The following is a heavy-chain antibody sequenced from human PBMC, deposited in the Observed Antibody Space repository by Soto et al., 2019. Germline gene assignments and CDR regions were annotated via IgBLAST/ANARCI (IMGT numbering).Heavy chain of an antibody. J-gene: IGHJ4*02. Sequence: PGGSLRLSCAASGFTFSSYSMNWIRQAPGKGLEWVSYISSSSSTIYYADSVKGRFTVSRDNAKNSLYLQMNSLRAEDTAVYYCASAPYSGYDLFDYWGQGTLVTVSS. CDR1: GFTFSSYS. V-gene: IGHV3-48*01. D-gene: IGHD5-12*01. CDR3: ASAPYSGYDLFDY. CDR2: ISSSSSTI.